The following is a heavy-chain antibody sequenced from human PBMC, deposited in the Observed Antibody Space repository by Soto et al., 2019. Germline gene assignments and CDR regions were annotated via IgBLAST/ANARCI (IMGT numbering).Heavy chain of an antibody. CDR3: ARASGLITGLR. V-gene: IGHV3-21*01. D-gene: IGHD1-20*01. Sequence: EVQLVESGGGLVKPGGSLRLSCAASGFTFSSYSMNWARQAPGKGLEWVSSITSSSSYIYYADSVKGRFTISRDNAKNSLYLQMNSLRAEDTAVYYCARASGLITGLRWGQGTLVTVSS. J-gene: IGHJ4*02. CDR1: GFTFSSYS. CDR2: ITSSSSYI.